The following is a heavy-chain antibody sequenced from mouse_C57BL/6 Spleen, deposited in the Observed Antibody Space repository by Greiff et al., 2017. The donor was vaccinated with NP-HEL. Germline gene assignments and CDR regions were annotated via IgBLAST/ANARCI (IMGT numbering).Heavy chain of an antibody. CDR3: ARSWGKGTSWFAY. CDR2: IDPEDGET. D-gene: IGHD1-3*01. J-gene: IGHJ3*01. Sequence: EVKVVESGAELVKPGASVKLSCTASGFNIKDYYMHWVKQRTEQGLEWIGRIDPEDGETKYAPKFQGKATITADTSSNTAYLQLSSLTSEDTAVYYCARSWGKGTSWFAYWGQGTLVTVSA. V-gene: IGHV14-2*01. CDR1: GFNIKDYY.